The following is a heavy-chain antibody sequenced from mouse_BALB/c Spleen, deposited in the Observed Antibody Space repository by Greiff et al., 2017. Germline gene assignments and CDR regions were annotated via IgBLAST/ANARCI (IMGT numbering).Heavy chain of an antibody. V-gene: IGHV4-1*02. CDR1: GFDFSRYW. D-gene: IGHD1-1*01. Sequence: EVKLLESGGGLVQPGGSLKLSCAASGFDFSRYWMSWVRQAPGKGLEWIGEINPDSSTINYTPSLKDKFIISRDNAKNTLYLQMSKVRSEDTALYYCAREGTTVVASPYWYFDVWGAGTTVTVSS. CDR2: INPDSSTI. CDR3: AREGTTVVASPYWYFDV. J-gene: IGHJ1*01.